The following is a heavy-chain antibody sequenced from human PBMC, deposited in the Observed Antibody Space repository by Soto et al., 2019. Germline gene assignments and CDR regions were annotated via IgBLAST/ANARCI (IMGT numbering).Heavy chain of an antibody. Sequence: SETLSLTCTVSGVSISGYYWSWIRQPPGKGLEWIGYIYYSGSTNYNPSLKSRVTISVDTSKNQFSLNLNSVTAADTAVYYCATYSGTYYLYWGQGTLVTVSS. CDR1: GVSISGYY. D-gene: IGHD1-26*01. CDR2: IYYSGST. CDR3: ATYSGTYYLY. V-gene: IGHV4-59*01. J-gene: IGHJ4*02.